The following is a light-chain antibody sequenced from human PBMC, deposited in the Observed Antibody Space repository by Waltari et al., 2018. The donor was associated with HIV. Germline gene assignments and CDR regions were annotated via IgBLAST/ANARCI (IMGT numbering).Light chain of an antibody. CDR2: GAS. CDR3: QQYGTTPWT. CDR1: QSVSSNY. V-gene: IGKV3-20*01. Sequence: EIVLTQSPGTLSLSPGERATLSCRASQSVSSNYLAWYQQTPGQAPRLLIYGASNRATGIPERFSGSGSGTDFTLTISRLEPEDFAVYYCQQYGTTPWTFGQGTKVEV. J-gene: IGKJ1*01.